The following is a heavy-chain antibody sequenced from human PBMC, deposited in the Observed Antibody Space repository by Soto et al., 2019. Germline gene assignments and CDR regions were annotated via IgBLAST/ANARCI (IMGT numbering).Heavy chain of an antibody. CDR1: GDSINSDKYF. V-gene: IGHV4-39*01. Sequence: SETLSLTCSVSGDSINSDKYFWGWIRQPPGKGLEWIGSIYFRGNTYYNPSLQTRVTISLDKSKSQFSLKLNSVTAADSAVYFCARLEGLATISYYFDFWGQGALVTVSS. J-gene: IGHJ4*02. D-gene: IGHD3-9*01. CDR2: IYFRGNT. CDR3: ARLEGLATISYYFDF.